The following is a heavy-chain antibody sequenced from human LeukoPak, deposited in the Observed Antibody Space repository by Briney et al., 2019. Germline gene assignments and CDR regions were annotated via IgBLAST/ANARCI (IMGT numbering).Heavy chain of an antibody. D-gene: IGHD1-26*01. V-gene: IGHV4/OR15-8*01. CDR3: ARGFSGSYVDY. CDR2: IYHTGNT. Sequence: SETLSLTCGVSGGSITSNWWSWVRQPPGKGLEWIGEIYHTGNTNYNPSLKSRVTISVDRSKNQFSLKLSSVTAADTAVYYCARGFSGSYVDYWGQGTLVTVSS. CDR1: GGSITSNW. J-gene: IGHJ4*02.